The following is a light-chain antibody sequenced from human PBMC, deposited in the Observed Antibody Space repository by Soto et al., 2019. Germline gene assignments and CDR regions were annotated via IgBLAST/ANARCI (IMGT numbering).Light chain of an antibody. V-gene: IGKV3-11*01. CDR3: QQYNNWPPLT. CDR1: QSVSRNY. Sequence: IVLTPSPAPPSVSPGERAPLSCRASQSVSRNYLAWYQQKPGQAPRLLIYDASNRATGIPARCSGSGSGTDFTLTISSLEPEDFAVYYCQQYNNWPPLTFGQGTRLEIK. CDR2: DAS. J-gene: IGKJ5*01.